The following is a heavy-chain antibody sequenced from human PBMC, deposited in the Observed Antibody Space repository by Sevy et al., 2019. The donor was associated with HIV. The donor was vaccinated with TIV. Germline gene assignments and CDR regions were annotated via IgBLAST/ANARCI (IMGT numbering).Heavy chain of an antibody. D-gene: IGHD3-10*01. V-gene: IGHV1-18*01. Sequence: ASVKVSCKTFGYTFTSYGISWVRRAPGQGLEWMGWISTYNGDTNSAQKLQGRVTMTTDTSTSTAYMELRSLRSDDTAVYYCARDWYYYGSGSYTRPYYYYGMDVWGQGTTVTVSS. J-gene: IGHJ6*02. CDR3: ARDWYYYGSGSYTRPYYYYGMDV. CDR2: ISTYNGDT. CDR1: GYTFTSYG.